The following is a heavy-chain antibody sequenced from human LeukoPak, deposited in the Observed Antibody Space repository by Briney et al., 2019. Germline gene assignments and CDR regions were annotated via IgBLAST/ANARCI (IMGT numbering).Heavy chain of an antibody. J-gene: IGHJ4*02. CDR1: GFTFSSYS. V-gene: IGHV3-7*01. Sequence: GSLRLSCAASGFTFSSYSMSWVRQAPGKGLELVANIKEDGSEKFYVDSVKGRFTISRDNAKNSLYLQMNNLRAEDTAVYYCARGVGGADCWGQGTLVTVSS. CDR2: IKEDGSEK. D-gene: IGHD2-21*01. CDR3: ARGVGGADC.